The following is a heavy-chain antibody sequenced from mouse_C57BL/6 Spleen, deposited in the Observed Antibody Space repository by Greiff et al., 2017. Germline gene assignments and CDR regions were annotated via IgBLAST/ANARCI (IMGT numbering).Heavy chain of an antibody. CDR1: GYTFTSYW. J-gene: IGHJ2*01. D-gene: IGHD2-5*01. Sequence: VQLQQSGAELVKPGASVKMSCKASGYTFTSYWITWVKQRPGQGLEWIGDIYPGSGSTNYNEKFKSKATLAVDTSSSTAYMQLSSLTSEDSAVYYCAKDTSYSNSTHGYWGQGTTLTVSS. V-gene: IGHV1-55*01. CDR3: AKDTSYSNSTHGY. CDR2: IYPGSGST.